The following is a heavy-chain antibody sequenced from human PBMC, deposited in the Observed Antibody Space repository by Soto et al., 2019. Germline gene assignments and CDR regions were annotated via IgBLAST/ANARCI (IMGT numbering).Heavy chain of an antibody. V-gene: IGHV3-23*01. D-gene: IGHD2-2*01. CDR3: ARYIPGVRYYGMDV. CDR2: IGEKGNPT. Sequence: GGSLRLSCAASGFTFSSYSMKWVRQAPGKGLEWVSLIGEKGNPTYYADSVKGRFTISRNNSGNTLFLEMYSLRAEDTVVYYCARYIPGVRYYGMDVWGQGTTVTVSS. J-gene: IGHJ6*02. CDR1: GFTFSSYS.